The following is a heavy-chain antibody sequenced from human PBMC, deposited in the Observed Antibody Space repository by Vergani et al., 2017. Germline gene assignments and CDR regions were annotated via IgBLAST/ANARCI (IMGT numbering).Heavy chain of an antibody. CDR2: ISYDGSNK. Sequence: QVQLVESGGGVVQPGRSLRLSCAASGFTFSSYGMHWVRQAPGKGLEWVAVISYDGSNKYYADSVKGRFTISGDNSKNTPYRQMNSVRAEDTAVYYGAKDDRDGSSWYYYYYYRDVWGKGTTVTVS. D-gene: IGHD6-13*01. CDR3: AKDDRDGSSWYYYYYYRDV. V-gene: IGHV3-30*18. J-gene: IGHJ6*03. CDR1: GFTFSSYG.